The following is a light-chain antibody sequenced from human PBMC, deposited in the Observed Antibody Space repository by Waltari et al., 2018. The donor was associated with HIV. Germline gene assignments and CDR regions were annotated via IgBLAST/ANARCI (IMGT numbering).Light chain of an antibody. V-gene: IGKV3-20*01. CDR2: AAS. CDR3: QQQGGSPPYS. Sequence: DIVLTQSPGTVSLSPGQTATVSCNASQSVTNDYIAWYQPRLGQAPRLLIFAASRRATGIPDRFSGGGSGVDFTLMINSVVPEDYVVYYCQQQGGSPPYSFGRGTKLEIK. J-gene: IGKJ2*03. CDR1: QSVTNDY.